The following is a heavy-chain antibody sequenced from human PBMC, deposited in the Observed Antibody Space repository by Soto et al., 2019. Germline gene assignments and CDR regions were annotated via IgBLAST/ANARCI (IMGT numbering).Heavy chain of an antibody. J-gene: IGHJ4*01. CDR2: ISYDGSNK. D-gene: IGHD3-10*01. CDR3: AKDFYGSGSYYNRHGY. CDR1: GFTFSSYG. Sequence: GGSLRLSCAASGFTFSSYGMHWVRQAPGKGLEWVAVISYDGSNKYYADSVKGRFTISRDNSKNTLYLQMNSLRAEDTAVYYCAKDFYGSGSYYNRHGYWGHVALGTVSS. V-gene: IGHV3-30*18.